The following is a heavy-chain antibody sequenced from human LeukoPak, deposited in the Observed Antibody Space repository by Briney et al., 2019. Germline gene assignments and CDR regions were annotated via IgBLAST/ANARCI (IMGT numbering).Heavy chain of an antibody. CDR3: ARVRPTSYYDILTGSGNYFDY. Sequence: PGGSLRLSCAASGFTVSSNYMSWVRQAPGKGLEWVSVIYSGGSTYYADSVKGRFTISRDNSKNTLYLQMNSLRAEDTAVYYRARVRPTSYYDILTGSGNYFDYWGQGTLVTVSS. J-gene: IGHJ4*02. CDR1: GFTVSSNY. V-gene: IGHV3-53*01. CDR2: IYSGGST. D-gene: IGHD3-9*01.